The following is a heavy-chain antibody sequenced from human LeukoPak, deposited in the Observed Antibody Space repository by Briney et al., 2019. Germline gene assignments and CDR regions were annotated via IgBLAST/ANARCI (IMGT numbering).Heavy chain of an antibody. CDR2: IYYSGST. CDR1: GGSISSGDYY. CDR3: ARGTKYYYDSTAVYPPYDY. V-gene: IGHV4-30-4*08. J-gene: IGHJ4*02. Sequence: PSETLSLTCTVSGGSISSGDYYWSWIRQPPGKGLEWIGYIYYSGSTYYNPSLKSRVTISVDTSKNQFSLKLSSVTAADTAVYYCARGTKYYYDSTAVYPPYDYWGQGTLVTVSS. D-gene: IGHD3-22*01.